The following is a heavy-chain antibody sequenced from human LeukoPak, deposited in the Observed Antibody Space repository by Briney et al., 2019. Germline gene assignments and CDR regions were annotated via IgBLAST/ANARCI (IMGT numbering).Heavy chain of an antibody. CDR3: ARDGADYYDSSGYFSRNWFDP. D-gene: IGHD3-22*01. V-gene: IGHV4-39*07. Sequence: SETLSLTCTVSGGSISSSSYYWAWIRQPPGKGLEWIGSIHYSGSTYYNPSLKSRVTISVDTSKNQFSVKLSSVTAADTAVYYCARDGADYYDSSGYFSRNWFDPWGQGTLVTVSS. J-gene: IGHJ5*02. CDR2: IHYSGST. CDR1: GGSISSSSYY.